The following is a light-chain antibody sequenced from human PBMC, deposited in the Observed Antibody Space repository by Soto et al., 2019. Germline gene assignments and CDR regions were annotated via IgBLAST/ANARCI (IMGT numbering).Light chain of an antibody. CDR2: GAS. CDR3: QQYNTWSSIT. CDR1: ESLSSN. Sequence: EIVMTQSPATLSVSPGERVTLSCRASESLSSNLAWYQQKPGQAPSLLMYGASTRATGIPARFSGSGSGTEFTLTISSMQSEDVAVYYCQQYNTWSSITFGQGTRLEIK. V-gene: IGKV3-15*01. J-gene: IGKJ5*01.